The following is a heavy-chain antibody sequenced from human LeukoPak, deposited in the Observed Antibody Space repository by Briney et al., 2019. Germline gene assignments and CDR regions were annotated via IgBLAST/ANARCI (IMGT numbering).Heavy chain of an antibody. Sequence: GGSLRLSCAASGFTFSSYGMHWVRQAPGKGLEWVAFIRYDGSNKYYADSVKGRFTISRDNSKNTLHLQMNSLRAEDTAVYYCAKGLIVVVPAAYDAFDIWGQGTMVTVSS. CDR2: IRYDGSNK. CDR3: AKGLIVVVPAAYDAFDI. V-gene: IGHV3-30*02. CDR1: GFTFSSYG. D-gene: IGHD2-2*01. J-gene: IGHJ3*02.